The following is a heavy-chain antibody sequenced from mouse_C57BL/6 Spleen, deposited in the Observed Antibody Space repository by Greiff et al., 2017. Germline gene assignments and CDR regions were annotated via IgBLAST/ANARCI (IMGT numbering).Heavy chain of an antibody. Sequence: EVQLQQSGAELVKPGASVKLSCTASGFNIKDYYMHWVKQRTEQGLEWIGRIDPEDGETKYDPKFQGKATITADTTSNTAYLQLSSLTSEDTAVYYCAIDGNRYFDVWGTGTTVTVSS. CDR2: IDPEDGET. J-gene: IGHJ1*03. V-gene: IGHV14-2*01. CDR1: GFNIKDYY. CDR3: AIDGNRYFDV. D-gene: IGHD2-1*01.